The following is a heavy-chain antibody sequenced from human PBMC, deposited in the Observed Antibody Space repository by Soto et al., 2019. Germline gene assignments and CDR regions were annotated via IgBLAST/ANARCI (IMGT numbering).Heavy chain of an antibody. CDR1: GGTFSSYA. D-gene: IGHD2-21*01. V-gene: IGHV1-69*13. CDR2: IIPIFGTA. CDR3: ARDPGGDLDY. J-gene: IGHJ4*02. Sequence: ASVKVSCKTSGGTFSSYAISWVRQAPGQGLEWMGGIIPIFGTANYAQKFQGRVTITADESTSTAYMELSSLRSEDTAVYYCARDPGGDLDYWGQGTLVTAPQ.